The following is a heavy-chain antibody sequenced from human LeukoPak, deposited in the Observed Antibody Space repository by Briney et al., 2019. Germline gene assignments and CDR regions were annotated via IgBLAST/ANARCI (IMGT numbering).Heavy chain of an antibody. CDR2: INPSGGST. D-gene: IGHD2-2*01. V-gene: IGHV1-46*01. Sequence: ASVKVSCKASGYTFTSYHMHWVRQAPRQGLEWMGKINPSGGSTNYAQKFQGRVTMTRDTSTSTVYMELSSLRSEDTAVYYCARVVGGIVPGGRDAFDIWGQGTMVTVSS. J-gene: IGHJ3*02. CDR1: GYTFTSYH. CDR3: ARVVGGIVPGGRDAFDI.